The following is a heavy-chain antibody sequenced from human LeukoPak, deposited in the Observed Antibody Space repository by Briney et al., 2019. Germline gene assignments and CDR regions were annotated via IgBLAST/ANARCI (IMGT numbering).Heavy chain of an antibody. CDR1: GFTFSDYY. Sequence: KPGGSLRLSCAASGFTFSDYYMSWIRQAPGKGLEWVSYISSSGSTIYYADSVKGRFTISRDNAKNSLYLQMNSLRAEDTAVYYCASTQWSGYSPGAFDIWGQGTMVTVSS. CDR2: ISSSGSTI. V-gene: IGHV3-11*04. CDR3: ASTQWSGYSPGAFDI. D-gene: IGHD3-3*01. J-gene: IGHJ3*02.